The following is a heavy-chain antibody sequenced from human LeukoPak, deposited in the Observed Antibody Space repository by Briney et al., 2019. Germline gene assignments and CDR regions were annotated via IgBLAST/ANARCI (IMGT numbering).Heavy chain of an antibody. D-gene: IGHD3-9*01. CDR1: GYSFTGYY. Sequence: ASVKVSCKASGYSFTGYYMHWVRQAPGQGLEWMGIINPSGGSTSYAQKFQGRVTMTRDTSTSTVYMELSSLRSEDTAVYYCARYFDGDGFDYWGQGTLVTVSS. J-gene: IGHJ4*02. V-gene: IGHV1-46*01. CDR2: INPSGGST. CDR3: ARYFDGDGFDY.